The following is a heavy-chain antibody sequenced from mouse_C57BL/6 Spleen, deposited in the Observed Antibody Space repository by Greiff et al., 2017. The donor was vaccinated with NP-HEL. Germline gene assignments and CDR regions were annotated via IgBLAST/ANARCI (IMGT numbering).Heavy chain of an antibody. J-gene: IGHJ4*01. CDR3: ARSIYYDLYAMDY. V-gene: IGHV14-3*01. CDR1: GFNIKNTY. Sequence: EVKLQESVAELVRPGASVKLSCTASGFNIKNTYMHWVKQRPEQGLEWIGRIDPANGNTKYAPKFQGKATITADTSSNTAYLQLSSLTSEDTAIYYCARSIYYDLYAMDYWGQGTSVTVSS. CDR2: IDPANGNT. D-gene: IGHD2-4*01.